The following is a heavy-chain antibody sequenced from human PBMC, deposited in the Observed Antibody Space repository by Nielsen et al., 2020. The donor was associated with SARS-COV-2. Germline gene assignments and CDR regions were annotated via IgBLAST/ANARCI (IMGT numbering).Heavy chain of an antibody. D-gene: IGHD4-17*01. CDR2: INHSGST. Sequence: GSLRLSCAASGFTFSSYSMNWIRQPPGKGLEWIGEINHSGSTNYNPSLKSRVTISVDTSKNQFSLKLSSVTAADTAVYYCARGRTDGDYSGLVWFDPWGQGTLVTVSS. CDR1: GFTFSSYS. V-gene: IGHV4-34*01. J-gene: IGHJ5*02. CDR3: ARGRTDGDYSGLVWFDP.